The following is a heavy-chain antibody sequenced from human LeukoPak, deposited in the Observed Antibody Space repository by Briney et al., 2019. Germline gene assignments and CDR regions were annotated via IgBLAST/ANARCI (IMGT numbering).Heavy chain of an antibody. CDR2: IHSSGNT. J-gene: IGHJ6*03. D-gene: IGHD3-3*01. Sequence: SETLSLTCSVSGDSISSGGFYWSWIRQPPGKGLEWIGYIHSSGNTYYNPSLKSRVFISVDASKNQFSLKLSSVTAADTAVYYCARVSITILGYMDVWGKGTTVTVSS. CDR3: ARVSITILGYMDV. CDR1: GDSISSGGFY. V-gene: IGHV4-30-4*01.